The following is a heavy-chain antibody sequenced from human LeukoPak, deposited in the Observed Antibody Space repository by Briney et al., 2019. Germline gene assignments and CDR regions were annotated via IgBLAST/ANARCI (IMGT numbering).Heavy chain of an antibody. V-gene: IGHV3-23*01. D-gene: IGHD4-23*01. Sequence: PGGSLRLSCAASGSSFNNYAMSWVRQAPGKGPEWVSAISTTGGSTYYADSVKGRFTISRDNSKNTLSLQMDSLRVEDTAVYYCAKDWTTVVTPKGYYFDSWGQGTLVTVSS. CDR3: AKDWTTVVTPKGYYFDS. CDR2: ISTTGGST. CDR1: GSSFNNYA. J-gene: IGHJ4*02.